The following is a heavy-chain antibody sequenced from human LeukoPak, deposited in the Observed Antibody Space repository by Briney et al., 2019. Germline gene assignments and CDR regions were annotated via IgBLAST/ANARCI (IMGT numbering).Heavy chain of an antibody. CDR1: GFTFSSYW. V-gene: IGHV3-7*03. J-gene: IGHJ6*04. D-gene: IGHD2-15*01. CDR2: IKQDGSEK. CDR3: ARDRWAYCSGGSCYSGDYYYGMDV. Sequence: GGSLRLSCAAYGFTFSSYWMSWVRQAPGKGLEWVANIKQDGSEKYYVDSVKGRFTISRDNAKNSLYLQMNSLRAEDTAVYYCARDRWAYCSGGSCYSGDYYYGMDVWGKGTTVTVSS.